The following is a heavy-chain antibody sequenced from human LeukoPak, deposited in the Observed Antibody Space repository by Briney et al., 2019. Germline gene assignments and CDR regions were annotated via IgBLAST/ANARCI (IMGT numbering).Heavy chain of an antibody. CDR2: IYYSGTT. CDR1: GDSISSYY. J-gene: IGHJ6*03. Sequence: SETLSLTCTVSGDSISSYYWSWIRQSPGKGLEWIGYIYYSGTTNYNPSLKSRVTISVDTSKNQFSLKLSSVTAADTAVYYCARLPSYYYYYMDVWGKGTTVTISS. V-gene: IGHV4-59*08. CDR3: ARLPSYYYYYMDV.